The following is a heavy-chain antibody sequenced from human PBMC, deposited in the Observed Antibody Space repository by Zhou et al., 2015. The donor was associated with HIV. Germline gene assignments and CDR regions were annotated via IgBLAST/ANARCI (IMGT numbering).Heavy chain of an antibody. CDR2: IIPIFGTA. J-gene: IGHJ6*02. Sequence: VNLVQSGAEVKKPGSSVKVSCKVSGDTFSRFAINWMRQAPGQGLEWMGGIIPIFGTANYAQKFQDRVSITADASTTTAYMELSSLRSDDTAVYYCARGYYYGSGSYYGGGDYYYGMDVWGQGTTVTVSS. CDR1: GDTFSRFA. CDR3: ARGYYYGSGSYYGGGDYYYGMDV. D-gene: IGHD3-10*01. V-gene: IGHV1-69*01.